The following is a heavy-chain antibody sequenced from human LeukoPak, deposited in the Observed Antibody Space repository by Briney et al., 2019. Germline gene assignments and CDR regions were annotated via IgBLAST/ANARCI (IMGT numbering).Heavy chain of an antibody. Sequence: SETLSLTCNVSGFSITSSYYWSWIRQPPGKGLEWIGSIYHSGSTYYNPSLKSRVTMSVDTSKNQFSLKLSSVTAADTAVYYCARDYLKIWFGQFDPWGQGTLVTVSS. CDR2: IYHSGST. D-gene: IGHD3-10*01. CDR1: GFSITSSYY. CDR3: ARDYLKIWFGQFDP. V-gene: IGHV4-38-2*02. J-gene: IGHJ5*02.